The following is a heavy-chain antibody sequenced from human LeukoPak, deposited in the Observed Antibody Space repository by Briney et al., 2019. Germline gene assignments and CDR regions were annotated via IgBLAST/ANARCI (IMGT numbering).Heavy chain of an antibody. D-gene: IGHD3-22*01. CDR1: GFTFSSYA. CDR3: AKVKGDYYDSSGPCDY. V-gene: IGHV3-30*04. CDR2: ISYDGSNK. J-gene: IGHJ4*02. Sequence: GGSLRLSCAASGFTFSSYAMHWVRQAPGKGLEWVAVISYDGSNKYYADSVKGRFTISRDNSKNTLYLQMNSLRAEDTAVYYCAKVKGDYYDSSGPCDYWGQGTLVTVSS.